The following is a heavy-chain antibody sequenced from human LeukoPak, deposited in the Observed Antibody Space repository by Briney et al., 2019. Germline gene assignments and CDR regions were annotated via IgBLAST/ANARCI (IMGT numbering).Heavy chain of an antibody. Sequence: GGSLRLSWAVSGFTFTSYWMNWVRQAPGKGLEWVATIRQEGGEKSYVDSVKGRFTISRDNTKNSLHLQMSSLRVEDTAVYYCASGGVAPGLYFHLGGQGNLVTVSS. CDR3: ASGGVAPGLYFHL. V-gene: IGHV3-7*01. D-gene: IGHD2/OR15-2a*01. CDR2: IRQEGGEK. CDR1: GFTFTSYW. J-gene: IGHJ4*01.